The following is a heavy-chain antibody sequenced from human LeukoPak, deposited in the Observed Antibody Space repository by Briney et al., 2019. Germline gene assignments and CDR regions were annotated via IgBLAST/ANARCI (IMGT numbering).Heavy chain of an antibody. V-gene: IGHV4-59*01. Sequence: PSETLSLTCTVSGGSISSYYWSWIRQPSGKGLEWIGYIYYSGSTNYNPSLKSRVTISVDTSKNQFSLKLSSVTAADTAVYYCAREGEWFGEGGFDYWGQGTLVTVSS. CDR2: IYYSGST. CDR1: GGSISSYY. CDR3: AREGEWFGEGGFDY. D-gene: IGHD3-10*01. J-gene: IGHJ4*02.